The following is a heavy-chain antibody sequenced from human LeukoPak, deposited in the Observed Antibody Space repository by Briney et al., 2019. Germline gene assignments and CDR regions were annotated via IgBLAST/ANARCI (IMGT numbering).Heavy chain of an antibody. J-gene: IGHJ4*02. CDR1: GLTYSSYP. CDR3: ARDKLPGYYYKPYYFDY. V-gene: IGHV3-30*04. Sequence: GRPLRLSCAASGLTYSSYPMHGVPQAPGKGLEGGAVISYDGSNKYYADSVKGRFTITRDNSKNTLYLQMNSLRAEDTAVYYCARDKLPGYYYKPYYFDYWGQGTLVTVSS. CDR2: ISYDGSNK. D-gene: IGHD3-22*01.